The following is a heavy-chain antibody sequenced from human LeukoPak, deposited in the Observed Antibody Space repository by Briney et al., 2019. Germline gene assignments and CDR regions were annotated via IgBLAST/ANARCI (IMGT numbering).Heavy chain of an antibody. V-gene: IGHV1-3*01. D-gene: IGHD6-19*01. Sequence: EASVKVSCKASGYTFINFAINWGRQVPGQRPEWVGWINAGNGNTKYSQKFQDRVTITTDESTSTAYMELSSLRSEDTAVYYCASLYSSGWYTAFDIWGQGTMVTVSS. CDR3: ASLYSSGWYTAFDI. CDR1: GYTFINFA. J-gene: IGHJ3*02. CDR2: INAGNGNT.